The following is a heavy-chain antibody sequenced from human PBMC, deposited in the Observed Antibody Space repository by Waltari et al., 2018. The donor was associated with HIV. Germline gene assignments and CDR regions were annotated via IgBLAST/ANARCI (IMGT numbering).Heavy chain of an antibody. CDR1: GYTFSSSG. D-gene: IGHD4-17*01. CDR3: ATTVSDIDL. J-gene: IGHJ3*01. CDR2: ISASNGDR. Sequence: QIQLVQSGPEVRKPGASVKVYCKTAGYTFSSSGISWVRQAPGQGLEWMGWISASNGDRNYQQKFQDRVTMTTDTSTRTAYMELRSLRSDDTAVYYCATTVSDIDLWGQGTLVAVSS. V-gene: IGHV1-18*01.